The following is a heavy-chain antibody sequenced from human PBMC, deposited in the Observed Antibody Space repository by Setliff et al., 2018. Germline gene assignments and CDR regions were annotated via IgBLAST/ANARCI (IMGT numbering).Heavy chain of an antibody. V-gene: IGHV3-30*02. CDR2: IRSDGTKK. Sequence: GGSLRLSCAASGFTFSSYGMHWVRKAPGKGLEWVAFIRSDGTKKDYIDFVRGRFTISRDNSRNTLYLEMNSLRIEDTATYYCAKDLWSFEPTLKGNFDYWGRGTLVTVSS. J-gene: IGHJ4*02. CDR3: AKDLWSFEPTLKGNFDY. D-gene: IGHD1-26*01. CDR1: GFTFSSYG.